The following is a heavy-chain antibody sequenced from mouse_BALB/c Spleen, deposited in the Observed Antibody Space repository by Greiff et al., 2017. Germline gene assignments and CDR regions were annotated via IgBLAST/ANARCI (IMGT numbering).Heavy chain of an antibody. J-gene: IGHJ4*01. CDR1: GFTFSNYW. V-gene: IGHV6-6*02. D-gene: IGHD2-14*01. CDR2: IRLKSNNYAT. CDR3: TSPYDRDYAMDY. Sequence: EVKLVESGGGLVQPGGSMKLSCVASGFTFSNYWMNWVRQSPEKGLEWVAEIRLKSNNYATHYAESVKGRFTISRDDSKSSVYLQMNNLRAEDTGIYYCTSPYDRDYAMDYWGQGTSVTVSS.